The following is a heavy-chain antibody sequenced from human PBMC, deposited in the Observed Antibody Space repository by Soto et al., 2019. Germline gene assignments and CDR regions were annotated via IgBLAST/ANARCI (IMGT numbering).Heavy chain of an antibody. V-gene: IGHV4-30-4*01. D-gene: IGHD2-2*01. J-gene: IGHJ6*02. CDR2: IYYRGST. CDR1: RGSMNSGDYC. Sequence: VCRGSMNSGDYCGRWKKKPRGKGLEWIRYIYYRGSTYYNPSLQSRVTISVDTSKHQFSLKLSSVTAAATAVYYCAMHIVVVPAAVYYGMAVWGQGTPVTVSS. CDR3: AMHIVVVPAAVYYGMAV.